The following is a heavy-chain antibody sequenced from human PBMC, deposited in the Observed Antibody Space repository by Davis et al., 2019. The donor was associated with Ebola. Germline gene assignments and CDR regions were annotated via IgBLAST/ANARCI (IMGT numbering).Heavy chain of an antibody. CDR3: ARDRGAILFYFDY. Sequence: PSETLSLTCTVSGGSISSHYWSWIRQPAGKGLEWIGRFTSGSTNYNPSLKSRVTMSVDTSKNQFSLKLTSVTAADTAVYYCARDRGAILFYFDYWGQGTLVTVSS. V-gene: IGHV4-4*07. D-gene: IGHD1-26*01. J-gene: IGHJ4*02. CDR2: FTSGST. CDR1: GGSISSHY.